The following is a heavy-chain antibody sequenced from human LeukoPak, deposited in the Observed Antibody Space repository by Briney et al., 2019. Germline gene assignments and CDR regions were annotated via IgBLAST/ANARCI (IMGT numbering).Heavy chain of an antibody. CDR3: ARNRYYYGSRSYGVPHWLDP. V-gene: IGHV4-34*01. CDR1: GGSFSGYY. Sequence: PSETLSLTCAVYGGSFSGYYWSWIRQPPGKGLDGIGEINHSGSTNYNPSLKSRVTISVDTSKNQFALKLSSVTDADTAVYYCARNRYYYGSRSYGVPHWLDPWGQGTLVTVSS. J-gene: IGHJ5*02. CDR2: INHSGST. D-gene: IGHD3-10*01.